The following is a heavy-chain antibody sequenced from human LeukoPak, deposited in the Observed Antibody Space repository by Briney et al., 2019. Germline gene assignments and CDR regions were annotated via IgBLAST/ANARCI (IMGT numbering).Heavy chain of an antibody. Sequence: GGSLRLSCAASGFTFSSYEMNWVRQAPGKGLEWVSYISSGSTIYYADSVKGRFTISRDNSKNTLYLQMNSLRAEDTAIYYCAKTAEYYGSGNIDYWGQGTLVTVSS. CDR1: GFTFSSYE. D-gene: IGHD3-10*01. J-gene: IGHJ4*02. V-gene: IGHV3-48*03. CDR2: ISSGSTI. CDR3: AKTAEYYGSGNIDY.